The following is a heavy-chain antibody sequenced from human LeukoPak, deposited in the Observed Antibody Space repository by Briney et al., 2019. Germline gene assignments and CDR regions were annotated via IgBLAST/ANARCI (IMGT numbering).Heavy chain of an antibody. CDR3: ARDGWYFDY. J-gene: IGHJ4*02. CDR1: GFTFSSYV. D-gene: IGHD3-10*01. Sequence: PGGSLRLSCAASGFTFSSYVMSWVRQAPGKGLEWASAISGSGGTTYYADSVKGRFTISRDNAKNSLYLQMNSLRAEDTAVYYCARDGWYFDYWGQGTLVTVSS. CDR2: ISGSGGTT. V-gene: IGHV3-23*01.